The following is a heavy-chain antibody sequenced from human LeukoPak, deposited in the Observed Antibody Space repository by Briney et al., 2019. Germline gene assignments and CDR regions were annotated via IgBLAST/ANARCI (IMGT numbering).Heavy chain of an antibody. CDR3: AKGTQYYYDSSGYDY. CDR2: ISGSGGST. D-gene: IGHD3-22*01. V-gene: IGHV3-23*01. CDR1: GFTFSSYA. J-gene: IGHJ4*02. Sequence: GGSLRLSCAASGFTFSSYAMSWVRQAPGKGLEWVSAISGSGGSTYYADSVKGRLTISRDNSKNTLYLQMNSLRAEDTAVYYCAKGTQYYYDSSGYDYWGQGTLVTVSS.